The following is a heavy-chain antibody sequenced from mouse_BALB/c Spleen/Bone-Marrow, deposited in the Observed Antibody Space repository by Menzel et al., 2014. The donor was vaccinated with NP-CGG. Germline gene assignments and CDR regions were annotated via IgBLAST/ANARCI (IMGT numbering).Heavy chain of an antibody. CDR3: ARWDGNYIYAMDY. CDR2: IDPANGNT. CDR1: GFNIKDTY. Sequence: VQLQQSGGELVKPGASVKLSCTASGFNIKDTYMHWVKQRPEQGLEWIGRIDPANGNTKYDPKFQGKATITADTSSNTAYLQLSSLTSEDTAVYYCARWDGNYIYAMDYWGQGTSVTVSS. V-gene: IGHV14-3*02. J-gene: IGHJ4*01. D-gene: IGHD2-1*01.